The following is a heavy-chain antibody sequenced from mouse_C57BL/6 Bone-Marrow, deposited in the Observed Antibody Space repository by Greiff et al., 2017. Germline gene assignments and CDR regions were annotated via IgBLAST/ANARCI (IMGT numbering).Heavy chain of an antibody. V-gene: IGHV5-12*01. CDR1: GFTFSDYY. D-gene: IGHD1-1*01. CDR2: ISNGGGST. CDR3: ARGTYYYGSRRYFDV. Sequence: EVKLQESGGGLVQPGGSLKLSCAASGFTFSDYYMYWVRQTPEKRLEWVAYISNGGGSTYYPDTVKGRFTISRDNANNTLYLQMSRLTSEDTAMYYCARGTYYYGSRRYFDVWGTGTTVTVSS. J-gene: IGHJ1*03.